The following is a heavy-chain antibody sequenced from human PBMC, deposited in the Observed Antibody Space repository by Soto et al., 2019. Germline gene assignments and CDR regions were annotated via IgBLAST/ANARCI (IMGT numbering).Heavy chain of an antibody. CDR1: GFTFSSYG. Sequence: QVQLVESGGGVVQPGRSLRLSCAASGFTFSSYGMHWVRQAPGKGLGWVAVIWYDGSNKYYADSVKGRFTISRDNSKNTLYLQMNSLRAEDTAVYYCARGPSYCSSTSCYFSYWGQGTRVTVSS. D-gene: IGHD2-2*01. CDR2: IWYDGSNK. V-gene: IGHV3-33*01. CDR3: ARGPSYCSSTSCYFSY. J-gene: IGHJ4*02.